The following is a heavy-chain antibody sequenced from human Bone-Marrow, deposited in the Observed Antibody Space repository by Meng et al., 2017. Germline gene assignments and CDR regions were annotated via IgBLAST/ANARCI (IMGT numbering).Heavy chain of an antibody. CDR2: IKSNTDGGTT. CDR1: GMPFITAW. CDR3: ATPLHAYDN. D-gene: IGHD3-9*01. Sequence: EVQLVESGGGLVKPGGSFRLPCAVSGMPFITAWMSWVRQTPGKGLEWVGRIKSNTDGGTTDYAAPVKGRFIISRDDSKDTLYLQMNSLQIEDTGVYYCATPLHAYDNWGQGTLVTVSS. J-gene: IGHJ4*02. V-gene: IGHV3-15*05.